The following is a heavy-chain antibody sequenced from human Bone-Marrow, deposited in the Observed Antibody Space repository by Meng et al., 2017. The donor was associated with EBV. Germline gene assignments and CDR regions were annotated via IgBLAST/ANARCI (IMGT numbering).Heavy chain of an antibody. J-gene: IGHJ4*02. CDR2: LIPMSDAP. D-gene: IGHD3-10*01. Sequence: QVQLVQSGAEGKKPGSSVKGSGKTSGGTFRSDAVSWVRQAPGQGLEWMGGLIPMSDAPHYAQKFQDRVRITADESTSTHYMDLSGLRSEDTAVYYCASESGRGFTPDYWGQGTLVTVSS. V-gene: IGHV1-69*01. CDR3: ASESGRGFTPDY. CDR1: GGTFRSDA.